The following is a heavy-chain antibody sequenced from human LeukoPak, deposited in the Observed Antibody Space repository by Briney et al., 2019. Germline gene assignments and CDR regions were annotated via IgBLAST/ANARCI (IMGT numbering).Heavy chain of an antibody. CDR3: AELGITMIGGV. D-gene: IGHD3-10*02. CDR1: GLTFSDYY. CDR2: ISSSGSTI. Sequence: PGGSLRLSCAVSGLTFSDYYMSWFRKAPGKGLEWVAYISSSGSTIYYADSVKGRFTISRDNAKNSLYLQMNSLRAEDTAVYYCAELGITMIGGVWGKGTTVTISS. J-gene: IGHJ6*04. V-gene: IGHV3-11*04.